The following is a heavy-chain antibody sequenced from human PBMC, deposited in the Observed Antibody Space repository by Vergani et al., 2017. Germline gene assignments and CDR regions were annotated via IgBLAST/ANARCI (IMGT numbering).Heavy chain of an antibody. D-gene: IGHD6-6*01. J-gene: IGHJ3*02. CDR3: ARVDSSSGDAFDI. CDR2: ISYDGSNK. Sequence: QVQLVESGGGVVQPGRSLRLSCAASGFTFSSYAMHWVRQAPGKGLEWVAVISYDGSNKYYADSVKGRFTISRDNSKNTLYLQMNSLRAEDTAVYYCARVDSSSGDAFDIWGQGTMVTVSS. V-gene: IGHV3-30-3*01. CDR1: GFTFSSYA.